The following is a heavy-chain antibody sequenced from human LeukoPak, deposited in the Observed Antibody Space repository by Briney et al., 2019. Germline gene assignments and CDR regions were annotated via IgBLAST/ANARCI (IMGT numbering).Heavy chain of an antibody. J-gene: IGHJ6*03. CDR1: GFTVSSNY. CDR2: IYIGGST. Sequence: GGSLRLSCAASGFTVSSNYMSWVRQAPGKGLEWVSVIYIGGSTYYADSVTGRFTISRDNSKNTLYLQMNSLRAEDTAVYYCARAPTLNYYYYYMDVWGKGTTVTVSS. CDR3: ARAPTLNYYYYYMDV. V-gene: IGHV3-53*01.